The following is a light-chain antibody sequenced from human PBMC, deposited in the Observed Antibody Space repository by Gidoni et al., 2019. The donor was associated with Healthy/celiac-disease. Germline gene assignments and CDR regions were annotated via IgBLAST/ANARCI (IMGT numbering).Light chain of an antibody. CDR2: GAS. V-gene: IGKV3-20*01. CDR3: QQYGSSPFT. CDR1: QSVSSSY. J-gene: IGKJ3*01. Sequence: VLTQSHGTLSLSPGERATLSWRASQSVSSSYLAWYQQKPGQAPRLLIYGASSRATGIPDRFSGSGSGTDFTLTSSRLEPEDFAVYYCQQYGSSPFTFGPGTKVEIK.